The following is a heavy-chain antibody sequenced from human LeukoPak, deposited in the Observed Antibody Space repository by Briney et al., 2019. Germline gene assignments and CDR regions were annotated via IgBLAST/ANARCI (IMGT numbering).Heavy chain of an antibody. D-gene: IGHD3-16*01. CDR1: GHFISSGYY. CDR3: GRGGSVDY. V-gene: IGHV4-38-2*02. Sequence: SETLSLTCSVAGHFISSGYYWGWIRQPPGKGLEWIGSIYRTATTYYNPSLKSRVTISVDTSKNQFSLKLTPLTAADTAVYYCGRGGSVDYWGQGTLVTVSS. J-gene: IGHJ4*02. CDR2: IYRTATT.